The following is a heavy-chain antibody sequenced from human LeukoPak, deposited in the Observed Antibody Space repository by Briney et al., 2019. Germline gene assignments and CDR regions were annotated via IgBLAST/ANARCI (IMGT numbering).Heavy chain of an antibody. D-gene: IGHD5-12*01. V-gene: IGHV4-31*03. CDR1: GGSLNSGGYS. CDR2: IYYSGST. CDR3: ASSGHSGYDFGY. J-gene: IGHJ4*02. Sequence: SQTLSLTCTVSGGSLNSGGYSWSWIRHHPGKGREWIGYIYYSGSTYYNPSLKSRLSISMDTSKNQFSLNLTSVTGADTAVYYCASSGHSGYDFGYWGQGTLVTVSS.